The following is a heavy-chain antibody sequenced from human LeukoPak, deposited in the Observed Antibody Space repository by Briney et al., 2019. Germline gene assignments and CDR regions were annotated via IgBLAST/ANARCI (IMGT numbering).Heavy chain of an antibody. D-gene: IGHD2-21*02. V-gene: IGHV1-69*05. CDR2: IIPIFGTA. CDR3: ASSIVAVTAMKY. Sequence: SVKVSCKASGGTFSSYAISWVRQAPGQGLEWMGGIIPIFGTANYAQKFQGRVTITTDESTSTAYMELSSLRSEDTAVYYCASSIVAVTAMKYWGQGTLVTVSS. CDR1: GGTFSSYA. J-gene: IGHJ4*02.